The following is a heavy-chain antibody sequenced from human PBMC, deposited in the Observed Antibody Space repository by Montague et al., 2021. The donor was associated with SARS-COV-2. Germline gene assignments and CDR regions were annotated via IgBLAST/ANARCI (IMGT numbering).Heavy chain of an antibody. J-gene: IGHJ5*02. CDR2: LYFSGSAT. CDR3: ARDQGLRGWFDP. V-gene: IGHV4-59*02. Sequence: SETLSLTCTVSGGSVSTYYWSWLRQPPGKGLEWIGFLYFSGSATTYNPSLKSRVTISIDTSKNQFSPNLSSVTAADTAVYFCARDQGLRGWFDPWGQGTLVADSS. CDR1: GGSVSTYY.